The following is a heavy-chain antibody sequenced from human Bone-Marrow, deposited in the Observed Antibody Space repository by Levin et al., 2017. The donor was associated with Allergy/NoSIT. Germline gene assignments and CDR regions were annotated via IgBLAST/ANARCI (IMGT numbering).Heavy chain of an antibody. J-gene: IGHJ4*02. CDR2: IDHSGNT. Sequence: PSETLSLTCAVYGGSFSGFYWSWIRQSPGKGLEWIGEIDHSGNTNYNPSLKSRVAISVDMSKNQFSLKLSSVAAADTAVYYCARVFGIRDWYLNFWGRGTLVTVSS. V-gene: IGHV4-34*01. D-gene: IGHD6-19*01. CDR1: GGSFSGFY. CDR3: ARVFGIRDWYLNF.